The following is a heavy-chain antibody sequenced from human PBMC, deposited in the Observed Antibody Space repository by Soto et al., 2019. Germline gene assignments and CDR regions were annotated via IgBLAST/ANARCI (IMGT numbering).Heavy chain of an antibody. D-gene: IGHD3-22*01. CDR3: AKESNYYDSSGTLAIFDY. Sequence: GGSLRLSCGAFGFTCSSHARSWVRQAPGKGLEWVSAISGSGGSTYYADSVKGRFTISRDNSKNTLYLQMNSLRAEDTAVYYCAKESNYYDSSGTLAIFDYWGQGTLVTVSS. CDR2: ISGSGGST. J-gene: IGHJ4*02. V-gene: IGHV3-23*01. CDR1: GFTCSSHA.